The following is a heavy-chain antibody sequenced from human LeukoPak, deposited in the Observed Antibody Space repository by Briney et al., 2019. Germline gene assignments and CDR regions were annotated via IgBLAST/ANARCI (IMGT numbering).Heavy chain of an antibody. V-gene: IGHV3-30*02. Sequence: GGSLRLSCAASGFTFSSFGMHWVRQAPGKGLEWVAFIRYDGSNKYYADSVKGRFTISRDNSKNTLYLQMNSLRAEDTAVYYCAKDAQWLGHDYVLDYWGQGTLVTVSS. CDR3: AKDAQWLGHDYVLDY. J-gene: IGHJ4*02. CDR1: GFTFSSFG. CDR2: IRYDGSNK. D-gene: IGHD6-19*01.